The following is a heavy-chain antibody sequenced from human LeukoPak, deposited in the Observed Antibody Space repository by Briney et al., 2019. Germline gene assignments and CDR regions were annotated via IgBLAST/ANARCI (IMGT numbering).Heavy chain of an antibody. CDR1: GFTFSSYW. D-gene: IGHD1-26*01. Sequence: GGSLRLSCVVSGFTFSSYWMSWVRQAPGKGLEWVANIKQDGGEIYYVDSVKGRFAISRDNAKKTLYLQMNSLRAEDTAVYHCARDKIVGATYFDYWGQGTLVTVSS. CDR2: IKQDGGEI. J-gene: IGHJ4*02. CDR3: ARDKIVGATYFDY. V-gene: IGHV3-7*03.